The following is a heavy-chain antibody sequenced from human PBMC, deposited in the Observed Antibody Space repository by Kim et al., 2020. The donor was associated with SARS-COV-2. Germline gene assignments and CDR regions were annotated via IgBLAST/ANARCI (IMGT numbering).Heavy chain of an antibody. Sequence: YYNPSLNGRVVIAMDTSKSQFSLKLNSVTAADTGVYYCARNRQDFYYSLDIWGQGTAVTVSS. CDR3: ARNRQDFYYSLDI. J-gene: IGHJ6*02. V-gene: IGHV4-31*02.